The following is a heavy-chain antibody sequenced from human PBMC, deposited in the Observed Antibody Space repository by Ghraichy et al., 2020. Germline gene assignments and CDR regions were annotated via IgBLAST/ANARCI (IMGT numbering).Heavy chain of an antibody. J-gene: IGHJ6*02. Sequence: LSLTCAASGFTFSSYAMHWVRQAPGKGLEWVAVISYDGSNKYYADSVKGRFTISRDNSKNTLYLQMNSLRAEDTAVYYCARDCCGYSYGYDDYYYYGMDVWGQGTTVTVSS. CDR2: ISYDGSNK. CDR1: GFTFSSYA. CDR3: ARDCCGYSYGYDDYYYYGMDV. D-gene: IGHD5-18*01. V-gene: IGHV3-30*04.